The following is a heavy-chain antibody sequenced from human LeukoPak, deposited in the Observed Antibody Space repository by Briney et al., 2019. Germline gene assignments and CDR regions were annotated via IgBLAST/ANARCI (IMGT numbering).Heavy chain of an antibody. D-gene: IGHD3-10*01. V-gene: IGHV3-21*01. CDR3: ARARRGSGSYYSNLYNWFDP. CDR1: GFTFSSYT. J-gene: IGHJ5*02. CDR2: ISSSSSYI. Sequence: GGSLRLSCVASGFTFSSYTMNWVRQAPGKGLEWVSSISSSSSYIYYADSVKGRFTISRDNAKKSVYLQMNSLRVEDTAVYYCARARRGSGSYYSNLYNWFDPWGQGTLVTVSS.